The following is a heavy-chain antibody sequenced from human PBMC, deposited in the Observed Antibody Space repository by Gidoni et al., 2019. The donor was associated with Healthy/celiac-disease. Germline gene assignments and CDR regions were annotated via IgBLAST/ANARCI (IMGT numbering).Heavy chain of an antibody. J-gene: IGHJ3*02. D-gene: IGHD3-3*02. CDR1: GFTFDDYA. V-gene: IGHV3-9*01. CDR3: AKDNSFMANDAFDI. CDR2: ISWNSGSI. Sequence: EVQLVESGGGLVQPGRSLRLSCAASGFTFDDYAMHWVRQAPGKGLEWVSGISWNSGSIGYADSVKGRFTISRDNAKNSLYLQMNSLRAEDTALYYCAKDNSFMANDAFDIWGQGTMVTVSS.